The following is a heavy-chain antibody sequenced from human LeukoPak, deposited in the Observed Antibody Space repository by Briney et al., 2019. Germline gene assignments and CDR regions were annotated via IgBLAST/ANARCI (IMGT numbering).Heavy chain of an antibody. CDR3: ARRWPYCSGGSCYWYFDL. CDR2: INHSGST. J-gene: IGHJ2*01. V-gene: IGHV4-34*01. D-gene: IGHD2-15*01. CDR1: GGCFSGYY. Sequence: SETLSLTCAGYGGCFSGYYWSVIRQPPGKGLEWIGEINHSGSTNFNPSLKSRVTISLDTSESQFSLKLSSVTAADTAVYYCARRWPYCSGGSCYWYFDLWGRGTLVTVSS.